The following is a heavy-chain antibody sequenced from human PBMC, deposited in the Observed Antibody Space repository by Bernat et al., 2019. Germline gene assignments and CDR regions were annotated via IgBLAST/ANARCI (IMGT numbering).Heavy chain of an antibody. V-gene: IGHV3-7*01. J-gene: IGHJ3*02. CDR3: ASYGSSWRLVGAFDI. CDR2: IKQDGSEK. CDR1: GFTFSSYW. Sequence: EVQLVESGGGLVQPGGSLRLSCAASGFTFSSYWMSWVRQAPGKGLEWVANIKQDGSEKYYVDSVKGRFTISRDNAKNSLYLQMNSLRAEDTAVYYCASYGSSWRLVGAFDIWGQGKMVTVSS. D-gene: IGHD6-13*01.